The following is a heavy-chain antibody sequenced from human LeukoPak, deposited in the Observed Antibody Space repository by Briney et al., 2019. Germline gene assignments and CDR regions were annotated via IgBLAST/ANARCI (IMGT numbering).Heavy chain of an antibody. CDR2: IKQDGSEK. Sequence: HSGRSLRLSCAASGFTFNSYAMHWVRQAPGKGLEWVANIKQDGSEKYYVDSVKGRFTISRDNAKNSLYLQMNSLRAEDTALYYCVRDCSGGSCYSGRGYYYGMDVWGQGTTVTVAS. V-gene: IGHV3-7*01. D-gene: IGHD2-15*01. J-gene: IGHJ6*02. CDR3: VRDCSGGSCYSGRGYYYGMDV. CDR1: GFTFNSYA.